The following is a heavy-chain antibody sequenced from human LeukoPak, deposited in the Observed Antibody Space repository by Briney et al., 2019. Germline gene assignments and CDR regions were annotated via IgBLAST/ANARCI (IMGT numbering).Heavy chain of an antibody. CDR2: IGGDGGST. CDR1: GFTFDDYA. D-gene: IGHD4-17*01. Sequence: GGSLRLSCAASGFTFDDYAMHWVRQAPGKGLEWVSLIGGDGGSTYYADSVKGRFTISRDNSKNSLYLQMNSLRTEDTALYYCAKAGDLYYYYYYYMDVWGKGTTVTVSS. J-gene: IGHJ6*03. V-gene: IGHV3-43*02. CDR3: AKAGDLYYYYYYYMDV.